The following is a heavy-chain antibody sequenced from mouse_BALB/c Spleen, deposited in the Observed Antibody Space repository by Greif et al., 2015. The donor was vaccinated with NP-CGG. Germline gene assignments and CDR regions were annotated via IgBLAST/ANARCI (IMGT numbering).Heavy chain of an antibody. CDR1: GYTVTSYW. D-gene: IGHD1-2*01. CDR3: ARYYYGYGYFDY. Sequence: DLVKPGASVKLSCKASGYTVTSYWINWIKQRPGQGLEWIGRIAAGSGSTYYNEMFKGKATLTVDTSSSTAFIQRCSLSSEDCAVYFCARYYYGYGYFDYWGQGTSRTGSS. J-gene: IGHJ2*02. V-gene: IGHV1S41*01. CDR2: IAAGSGST.